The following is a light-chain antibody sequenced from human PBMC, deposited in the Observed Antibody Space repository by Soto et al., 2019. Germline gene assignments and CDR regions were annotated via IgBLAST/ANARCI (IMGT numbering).Light chain of an antibody. CDR2: EGT. V-gene: IGLV2-23*01. CDR1: NSDVGIYNL. CDR3: CSYALSGTMV. J-gene: IGLJ2*01. Sequence: QSVLTQPASVSGSPGQSITISCTGTNSDVGIYNLVSWYQKHPGKAPKLIIYEGTKRPSGVSNRFSGSKSDNTDSLTISGLQAEDEADYFCCSYALSGTMVFGGGTKVTVL.